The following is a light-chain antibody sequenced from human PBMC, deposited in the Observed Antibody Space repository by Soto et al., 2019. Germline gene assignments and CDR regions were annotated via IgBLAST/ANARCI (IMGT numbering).Light chain of an antibody. V-gene: IGKV1-5*03. CDR1: QSISSG. J-gene: IGKJ4*01. CDR3: QQYSSYSGLT. CDR2: GVS. Sequence: DIQMNQSPSPLSASVGDRLTITCRASQSISSGLAWDQQKPGKAPKLLIFGVSSLDNGVQSRFSCSGSGTEFTLTISSLQPDDFASYYCQQYSSYSGLTFGGGTKVEIK.